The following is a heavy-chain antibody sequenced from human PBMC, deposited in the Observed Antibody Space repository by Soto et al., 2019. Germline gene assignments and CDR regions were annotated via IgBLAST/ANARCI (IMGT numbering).Heavy chain of an antibody. CDR1: GFTFSNSW. CDR2: MSSHASST. J-gene: IGHJ4*02. CDR3: ARNTITQPHY. Sequence: GGSLRLSCAASGFTFSNSWMHWVRQAPGKGLVWVASMSSHASSTQFADSVKGRFTISRDNARNLLYLQMNNLRVEDTAVYYCARNTITQPHYWGQGIQVTVS. V-gene: IGHV3-74*03. D-gene: IGHD3-9*01.